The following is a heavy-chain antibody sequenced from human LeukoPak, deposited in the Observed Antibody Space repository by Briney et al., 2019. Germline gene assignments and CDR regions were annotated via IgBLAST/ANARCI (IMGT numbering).Heavy chain of an antibody. D-gene: IGHD6-19*01. Sequence: SETLSLTCTVSGGPISTSYFWGWVRQPPGKGLEWIGTTDYSGTTYYNPSLKSRVTISVDSSKNQFSLKLSSVTAADTAVYYCARVPSYSSGWYYFDYWGQGTLVTVSS. CDR1: GGPISTSYF. V-gene: IGHV4-39*01. J-gene: IGHJ4*02. CDR2: TDYSGTT. CDR3: ARVPSYSSGWYYFDY.